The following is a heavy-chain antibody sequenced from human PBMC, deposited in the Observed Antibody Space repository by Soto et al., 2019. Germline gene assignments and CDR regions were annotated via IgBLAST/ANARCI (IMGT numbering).Heavy chain of an antibody. CDR3: AREVGVLYYYDSSGYNKYYFDY. CDR2: IYYSGST. D-gene: IGHD3-22*01. V-gene: IGHV4-30-4*01. Sequence: SETLSLTCTVSGGSISSGDYYWSWIRQPPGKGLEWIGYIYYSGSTYYTPSLKSRVTISVDTSKNQFSLKLSSVNAADTAVYYCAREVGVLYYYDSSGYNKYYFDYWGQGTLVTVSS. J-gene: IGHJ4*02. CDR1: GGSISSGDYY.